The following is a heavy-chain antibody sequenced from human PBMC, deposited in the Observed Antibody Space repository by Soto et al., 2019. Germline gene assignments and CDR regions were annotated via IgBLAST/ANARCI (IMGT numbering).Heavy chain of an antibody. CDR1: GYTFTSYY. CDR2: INPSGGST. Sequence: QVQLVQSGAEVKKPGASVKVSCKASGYTFTSYYMHWVRQAPGQGLEWMGIINPSGGSTSYAQKFQGRVTMTRDTSTSTVYRELSSLRSEDTAVYYCARCVVPDTAMERDGMDVWGQGTTVTVSS. V-gene: IGHV1-46*03. J-gene: IGHJ6*02. D-gene: IGHD5-18*01. CDR3: ARCVVPDTAMERDGMDV.